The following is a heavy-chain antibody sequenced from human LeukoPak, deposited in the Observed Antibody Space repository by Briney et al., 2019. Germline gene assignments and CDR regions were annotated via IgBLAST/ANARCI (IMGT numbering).Heavy chain of an antibody. V-gene: IGHV3-11*04. CDR2: ISSSGSTI. D-gene: IGHD1-26*01. CDR3: ARDLRKWELLPGFDY. Sequence: PGGSLRLSCTASGFTFGDYAMSWIRQAPGKGLEWVSYISSSGSTIYYADSVKGRFTVSRDNAKNSLYLQMNSLRAEDTAVYYCARDLRKWELLPGFDYWGQGTLVTVSS. J-gene: IGHJ4*02. CDR1: GFTFGDYA.